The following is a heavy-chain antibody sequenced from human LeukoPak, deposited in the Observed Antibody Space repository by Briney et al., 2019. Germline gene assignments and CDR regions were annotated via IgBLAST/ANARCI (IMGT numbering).Heavy chain of an antibody. Sequence: GSLRLSCAASGFTLRSYTMNWVRQAPGKGLEWVSSIGISSNKIYYADSVKGRFIISRDNAKNSVYLQMNSLRAEDTAVYYCARDRGYGDNPSWFDPWGQGTQVTVSS. D-gene: IGHD5-12*01. CDR3: ARDRGYGDNPSWFDP. CDR1: GFTLRSYT. V-gene: IGHV3-21*01. J-gene: IGHJ5*02. CDR2: IGISSNKI.